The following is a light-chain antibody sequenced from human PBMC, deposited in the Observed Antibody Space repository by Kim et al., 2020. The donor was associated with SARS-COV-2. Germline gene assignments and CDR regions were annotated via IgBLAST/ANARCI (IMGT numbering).Light chain of an antibody. V-gene: IGLV3-1*01. J-gene: IGLJ2*01. CDR2: QDS. Sequence: SYELTQPPSVSVSPGQTASITCSGDKLGDKYACWHQQKPGQSPVLVIYQDSKWPSGIPERFSGSNSGNTATLTISGTQAMDEADYYCQAWDSSVVVFGGGTQLTVL. CDR3: QAWDSSVVV. CDR1: KLGDKY.